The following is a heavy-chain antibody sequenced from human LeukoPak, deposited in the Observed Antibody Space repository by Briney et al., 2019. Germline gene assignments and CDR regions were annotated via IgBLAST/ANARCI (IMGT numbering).Heavy chain of an antibody. Sequence: SETLSLTCAVYGGSFSGYYWSWIRQPPGKGLEWIGEINHSGSTNYNPSLKSRVTISVDTSKNQFSLKLSSVTAADTAEYYCARGGAWRRGFDYWGQGTLVTVSS. J-gene: IGHJ4*02. CDR2: INHSGST. D-gene: IGHD3-10*01. CDR3: ARGGAWRRGFDY. CDR1: GGSFSGYY. V-gene: IGHV4-34*01.